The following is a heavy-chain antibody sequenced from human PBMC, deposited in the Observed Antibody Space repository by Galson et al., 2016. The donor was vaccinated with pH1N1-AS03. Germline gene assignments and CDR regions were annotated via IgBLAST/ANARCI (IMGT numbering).Heavy chain of an antibody. CDR3: ARKGGSSPNDAFDI. CDR2: IKRDGSEK. Sequence: SLRLSCAASGFTFSDYWMSWVRQAPGKGLEWVANIKRDGSEKFYVDSVRGRFTISRDNAENSLYLLMNSLRAEDTAVYYCARKGGSSPNDAFDIWGQGTMVPVSS. V-gene: IGHV3-7*01. J-gene: IGHJ3*02. D-gene: IGHD6-13*01. CDR1: GFTFSDYW.